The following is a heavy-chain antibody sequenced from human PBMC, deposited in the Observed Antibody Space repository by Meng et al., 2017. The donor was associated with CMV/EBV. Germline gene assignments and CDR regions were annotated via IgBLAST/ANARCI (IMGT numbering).Heavy chain of an antibody. CDR2: ISAYNGNT. CDR1: GYTFTSYG. Sequence: ASVKVSCKASGYTFTSYGISWVRQAPGQGLEWMGWISAYNGNTNYAQKLQGRVTMTTDTSTSTAYMELRSLRSDDTAVYYCARDSRSVVMTHFYDAFDIWGQGQWSLSPQ. V-gene: IGHV1-18*01. CDR3: ARDSRSVVMTHFYDAFDI. D-gene: IGHD3-22*01. J-gene: IGHJ3*02.